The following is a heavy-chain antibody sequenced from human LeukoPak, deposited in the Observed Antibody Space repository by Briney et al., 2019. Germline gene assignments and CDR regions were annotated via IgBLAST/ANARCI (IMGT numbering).Heavy chain of an antibody. V-gene: IGHV3-23*01. CDR2: ISGSGGST. CDR1: GFTFSSYA. J-gene: IGHJ4*02. Sequence: PGGSLRLSCAASGFTFSSYAMSWVRQAPGKGLEWVSAISGSGGSTYYADSVKGRFTISRDNSKNTLYLQMNSLRAEDTAVYYCAKDQARYFDWLLYNWGQGTLVTVSS. D-gene: IGHD3-9*01. CDR3: AKDQARYFDWLLYN.